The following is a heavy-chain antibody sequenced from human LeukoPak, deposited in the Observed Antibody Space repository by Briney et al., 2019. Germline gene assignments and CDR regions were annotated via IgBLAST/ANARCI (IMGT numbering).Heavy chain of an antibody. CDR1: GGSISSGSYY. V-gene: IGHV4-61*02. J-gene: IGHJ4*02. CDR2: IYTSGST. CDR3: ARDTRGSGWFSAYYFDY. D-gene: IGHD6-19*01. Sequence: SETLPLTCTVSGGSISSGSYYWSWIRQPAGKGLEWIGRIYTSGSTNYNPSLKSRVTISVDTSKNQFSLKLSSVTAADTAVYYCARDTRGSGWFSAYYFDYWGQGTLVTVSS.